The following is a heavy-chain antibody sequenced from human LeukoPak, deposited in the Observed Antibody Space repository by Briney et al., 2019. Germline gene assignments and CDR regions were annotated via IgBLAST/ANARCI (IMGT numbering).Heavy chain of an antibody. J-gene: IGHJ3*02. D-gene: IGHD3-10*01. CDR2: INTDGSST. CDR3: ARDKGYGSLGAFDI. V-gene: IGHV3-74*01. CDR1: GFTFSSYW. Sequence: GGSLRLSCAASGFTFSSYWMHWVRQTPEQGLVWVSRINTDGSSTSYADSVKGRFTISRDNAKNTLYLQMNSLRAEDTAVYYCARDKGYGSLGAFDIWGQGTMVTVSS.